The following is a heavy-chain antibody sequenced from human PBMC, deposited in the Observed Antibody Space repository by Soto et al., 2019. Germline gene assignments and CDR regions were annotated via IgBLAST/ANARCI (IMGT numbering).Heavy chain of an antibody. J-gene: IGHJ6*02. CDR2: INAGNGNT. D-gene: IGHD4-17*01. CDR3: ASVATVTTNYYYYGMDV. CDR1: GYTLTSYA. Sequence: ASVTVSCKASGYTLTSYAIHWVRQAPGQRLEWMGWINAGNGNTKYSQKFQGRVTITRDTSASTAYMELSSLRSEDTAVYYCASVATVTTNYYYYGMDVWGQGTTVTVSS. V-gene: IGHV1-3*01.